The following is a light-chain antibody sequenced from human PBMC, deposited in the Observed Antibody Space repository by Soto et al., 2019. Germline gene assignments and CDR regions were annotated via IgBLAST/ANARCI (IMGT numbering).Light chain of an antibody. Sequence: PGERVTLSCRASQSVSSSYLTWYQQKPGQAPRLLIYGASTRATSIPARFSGSGSGTDFTLTISSLQPEDFAVYYCQQDYNLLWTFGPGTKVDIK. V-gene: IGKV3D-7*01. CDR2: GAS. CDR3: QQDYNLLWT. CDR1: QSVSSSY. J-gene: IGKJ1*01.